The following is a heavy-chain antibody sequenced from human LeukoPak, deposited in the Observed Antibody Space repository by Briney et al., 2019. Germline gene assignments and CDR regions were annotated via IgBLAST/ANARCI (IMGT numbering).Heavy chain of an antibody. CDR3: ARAPADGYYYYYMDV. V-gene: IGHV4-34*01. D-gene: IGHD2-8*01. CDR1: GGSFSGYY. Sequence: SETLSLTCAVYGGSFSGYYWSWIRQPPGKGLEWIGEINHSGSTNYNPSLKSRVTLSADTSKNQFSLKLSSVTAADTAVYYCARAPADGYYYYYMDVWGKGTTVTVSS. CDR2: INHSGST. J-gene: IGHJ6*03.